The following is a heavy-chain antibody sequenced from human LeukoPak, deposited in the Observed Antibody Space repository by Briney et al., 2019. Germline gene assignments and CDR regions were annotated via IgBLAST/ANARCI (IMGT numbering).Heavy chain of an antibody. J-gene: IGHJ6*02. Sequence: SGGSLRLSCAASGFTFSSYGMYWVRQAPGKGLEWVAVIWYDGSNKYYADSVKGRFTISRDNSKNTLYLQMNSLRAEDTAVYYCARDSSYDFWSGYYFPYYGMDVWGQGTTVTVSS. D-gene: IGHD3-3*01. CDR3: ARDSSYDFWSGYYFPYYGMDV. V-gene: IGHV3-33*01. CDR2: IWYDGSNK. CDR1: GFTFSSYG.